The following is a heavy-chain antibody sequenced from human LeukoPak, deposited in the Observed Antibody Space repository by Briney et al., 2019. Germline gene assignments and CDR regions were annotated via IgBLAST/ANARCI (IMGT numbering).Heavy chain of an antibody. V-gene: IGHV3-7*01. CDR2: IRADGSAQ. D-gene: IGHD6-19*01. Sequence: GGSLRLSCAASAFTFSNHAMGWVRQAPGKGLEWVGSIRADGSAQFYVDSVRGRFTISRDNAKDSLYLQMNSLRAEDTAVYYCARWLYSGGWAIDYWGKGTMVSVSS. CDR1: AFTFSNHA. J-gene: IGHJ4*02. CDR3: ARWLYSGGWAIDY.